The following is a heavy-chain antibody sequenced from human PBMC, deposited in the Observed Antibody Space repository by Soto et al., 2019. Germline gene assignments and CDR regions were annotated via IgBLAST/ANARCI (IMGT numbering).Heavy chain of an antibody. CDR3: ARVLIPQRYYYYGMDV. Sequence: GGSLRLSCAASGFTFSSYAMSWVRQAPGKGLEWVSAISGSGGSTYYADSVKGRFTISRDNSKNTLYLQMNSLRAEDTAVYYCARVLIPQRYYYYGMDVWGQGTTVTVSS. V-gene: IGHV3-23*01. J-gene: IGHJ6*02. CDR1: GFTFSSYA. CDR2: ISGSGGST. D-gene: IGHD1-1*01.